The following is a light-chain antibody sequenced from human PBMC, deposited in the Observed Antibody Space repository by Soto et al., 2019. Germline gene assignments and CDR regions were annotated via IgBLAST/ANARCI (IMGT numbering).Light chain of an antibody. V-gene: IGKV3-20*01. CDR2: GAS. CDR3: HQYGSSPLT. Sequence: EIVMTQSPATLSVSPGERATLSCRASQSISSYLAWYQHKPGQAPRLLIYGASSRATGIPDRFSGSGSGTDFTLTISRLEPEDFAVYYCHQYGSSPLTFGQGTRLEIK. J-gene: IGKJ5*01. CDR1: QSISSY.